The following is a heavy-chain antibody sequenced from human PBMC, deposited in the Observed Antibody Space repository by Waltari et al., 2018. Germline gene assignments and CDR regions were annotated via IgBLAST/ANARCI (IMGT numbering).Heavy chain of an antibody. Sequence: EVQLVESGGGLVQPGGSLRLSCAASGFTFSTAWMDWVRQAPGKGLEWVANINQDGSESHYVDSVKGRFTISRDNAQRLLYLQMNSLRVEDTAVYYCSVSLDYWGQGTLVTVSS. V-gene: IGHV3-7*01. CDR1: GFTFSTAW. J-gene: IGHJ4*02. CDR3: SVSLDY. CDR2: INQDGSES.